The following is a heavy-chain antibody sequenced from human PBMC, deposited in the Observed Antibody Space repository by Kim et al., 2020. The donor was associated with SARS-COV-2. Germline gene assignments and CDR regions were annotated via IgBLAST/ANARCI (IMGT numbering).Heavy chain of an antibody. CDR1: GFTFSSYA. CDR2: ISYDGSNK. D-gene: IGHD4-17*01. J-gene: IGHJ6*02. V-gene: IGHV3-30-3*01. Sequence: GGSLRLSCAASGFTFSSYAMHWVRQAPGKGLEWVAVISYDGSNKYYADSVKGRFTISRDNSKNTLYLQMNSLRAEDTAVYYCARAPRGPSYGDYGMDVWGQGTTVTVSS. CDR3: ARAPRGPSYGDYGMDV.